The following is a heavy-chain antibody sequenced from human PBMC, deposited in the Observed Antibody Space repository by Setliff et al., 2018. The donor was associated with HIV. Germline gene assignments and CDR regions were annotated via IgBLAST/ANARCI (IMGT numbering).Heavy chain of an antibody. J-gene: IGHJ3*02. CDR3: ARGVTLVRGGRGDI. Sequence: SVKVSCKTSGYTFVKFGISWVRQAPGQGLEWMGGIIPIFGTANYAQKFQGRVTITADESTSTAYMELSSLRSEDTAVYYCARGVTLVRGGRGDIWGQGTMVTVSS. V-gene: IGHV1-69*13. D-gene: IGHD3-10*01. CDR2: IIPIFGTA. CDR1: GYTFVKFG.